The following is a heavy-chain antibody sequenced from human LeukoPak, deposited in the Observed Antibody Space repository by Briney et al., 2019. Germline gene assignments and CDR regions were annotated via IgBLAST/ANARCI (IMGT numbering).Heavy chain of an antibody. J-gene: IGHJ4*02. CDR3: ARLPLRSHFDY. CDR1: GVSISSYY. CDR2: IYYSGST. Sequence: SETLSLTCTVSGVSISSYYWSWIRQPPGKGLEWIGYIYYSGSTNYNPSLKSRVTISVDTSKNQFSLKLTSVTAADTAVYYCARLPLRSHFDYWGQGTLVTVSS. V-gene: IGHV4-59*08.